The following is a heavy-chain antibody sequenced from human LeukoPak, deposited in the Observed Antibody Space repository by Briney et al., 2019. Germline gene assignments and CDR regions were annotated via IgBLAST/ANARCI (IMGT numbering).Heavy chain of an antibody. CDR3: AKLSGTEEGVDY. V-gene: IGHV3-48*04. CDR2: ISRSSSTI. CDR1: GFTFSSYS. Sequence: GGSLRLSCAASGFTFSSYSMNWVRQAPGKGLEWVSYISRSSSTIYYADSVKGRFTISRDNAKNSLYLQMNSLRAEDTAVYYCAKLSGTEEGVDYWGQGTLVTVSS. D-gene: IGHD6-13*01. J-gene: IGHJ4*02.